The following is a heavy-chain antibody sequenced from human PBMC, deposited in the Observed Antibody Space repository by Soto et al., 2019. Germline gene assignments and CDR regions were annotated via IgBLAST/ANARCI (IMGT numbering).Heavy chain of an antibody. V-gene: IGHV3-48*03. CDR2: ITSRGPTI. J-gene: IGHJ5*02. Sequence: EAQLVESGGGLVQPGGSLRLYCAASGFTFSNYAMNWVRQAPGKGLEWVAYITSRGPTIYYADSVKGRFNISRDNAKNSLSLQMNNLRAGDTAIYYCARDSLRNGSKNAWGQGNLVTVSS. D-gene: IGHD2-8*01. CDR1: GFTFSNYA. CDR3: ARDSLRNGSKNA.